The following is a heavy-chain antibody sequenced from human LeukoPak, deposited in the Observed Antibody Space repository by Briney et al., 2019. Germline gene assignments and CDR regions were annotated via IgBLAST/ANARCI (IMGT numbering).Heavy chain of an antibody. V-gene: IGHV4-39*07. D-gene: IGHD4-17*01. CDR1: GGSISSSSYY. Sequence: SETLSLTCTVSGGSISSSSYYWGWIRQPPGKGLEWIGSIYYSGSTYYNPSLKTRVTVSLDTSKNQFSLNLISVTAADTAVYYCARSPQGTATTANWLDPWGQGTLVTVSS. J-gene: IGHJ5*02. CDR2: IYYSGST. CDR3: ARSPQGTATTANWLDP.